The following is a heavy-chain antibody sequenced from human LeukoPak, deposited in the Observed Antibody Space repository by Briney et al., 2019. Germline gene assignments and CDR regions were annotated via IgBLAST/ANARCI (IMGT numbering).Heavy chain of an antibody. J-gene: IGHJ4*02. CDR3: ARHSNNRKRYFDY. CDR2: IYYSGST. V-gene: IGHV4-59*08. Sequence: SETLSLTCTVSGGSISSYYWSWIRQPPGKGLEWIGYIYYSGSTNYNPSLKSRVTISVDTSKNQFSLKLSSVTAVDTAVYYCARHSNNRKRYFDYWGQGTLVTVSS. CDR1: GGSISSYY.